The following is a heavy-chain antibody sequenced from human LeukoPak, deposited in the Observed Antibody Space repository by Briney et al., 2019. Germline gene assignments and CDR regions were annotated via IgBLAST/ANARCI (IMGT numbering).Heavy chain of an antibody. V-gene: IGHV3-23*01. CDR2: ISGSGGST. J-gene: IGHJ5*02. Sequence: GGTLRLSCGASGFSFSSYAMSWVHQSPGNGLEWVSPISGSGGSTYYADSVKGRFTISRDNSKNTLYLQMNSLRADDTAVYYCAKGGLVHRFDPWGQGTLVIVSS. CDR1: GFSFSSYA. CDR3: AKGGLVHRFDP.